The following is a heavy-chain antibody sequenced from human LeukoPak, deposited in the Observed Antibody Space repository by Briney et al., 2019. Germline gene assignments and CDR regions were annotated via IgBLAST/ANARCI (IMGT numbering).Heavy chain of an antibody. CDR3: ARGRGEVPTNPFDY. D-gene: IGHD3-10*01. CDR2: ISAYNGNT. J-gene: IGHJ4*02. V-gene: IGHV1-18*01. Sequence: GASVKVSCKASGYTFTSYGISWVRQAPGQGLERMGWISAYNGNTNYAQKLQGRVTMTTDTSTSTAYMELRSLKSDDTAVYYCARGRGEVPTNPFDYWGQGTLVTVSS. CDR1: GYTFTSYG.